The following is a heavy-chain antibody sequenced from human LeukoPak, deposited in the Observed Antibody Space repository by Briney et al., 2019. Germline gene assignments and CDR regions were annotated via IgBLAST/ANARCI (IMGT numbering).Heavy chain of an antibody. CDR2: ISSSGGTR. D-gene: IGHD5/OR15-5a*01. CDR1: GFIFSGYE. Sequence: GGSLRLSCAASGFIFSGYEMNWVRQAPGEGLDWVSYISSSGGTRHYADSVKGRFTMSRDNAENSLYLQMNSLRAEDTAVYYCARARSNAFDIWGQGTMVTVSS. CDR3: ARARSNAFDI. J-gene: IGHJ3*02. V-gene: IGHV3-48*03.